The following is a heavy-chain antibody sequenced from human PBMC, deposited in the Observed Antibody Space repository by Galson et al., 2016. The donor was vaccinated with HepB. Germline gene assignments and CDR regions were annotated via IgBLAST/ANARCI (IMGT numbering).Heavy chain of an antibody. D-gene: IGHD1-1*01. CDR3: ATSSRRLYAFDV. CDR2: LKSKTDGGSA. J-gene: IGHJ3*01. V-gene: IGHV3-15*01. Sequence: SLRLSCAASGFTFSNTWMAWVRQTPGAGLEYVGRLKSKTDGGSADYAAPVKGRFTISRDDSKNTLYLDTNSLIIEDTGVYYCATSSRRLYAFDVWGQGTKVTVSS. CDR1: GFTFSNTW.